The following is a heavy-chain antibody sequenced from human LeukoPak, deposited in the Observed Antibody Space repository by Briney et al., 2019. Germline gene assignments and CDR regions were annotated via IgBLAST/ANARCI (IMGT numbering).Heavy chain of an antibody. J-gene: IGHJ4*02. CDR2: IYYSGST. V-gene: IGHV4-31*03. Sequence: PSETLSLTCTVSGGSISSGGYYWSWIRQHPGKGLEWIGYIYYSGSTYYNPSLKSRVTISVDTSKNQFSLKLSSVTAADTAMYYCARRGTNWNYPFDYWGQGTLVTVSS. D-gene: IGHD1-7*01. CDR3: ARRGTNWNYPFDY. CDR1: GGSISSGGYY.